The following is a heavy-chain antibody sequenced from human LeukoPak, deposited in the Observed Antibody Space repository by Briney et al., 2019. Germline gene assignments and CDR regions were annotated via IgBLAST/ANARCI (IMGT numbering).Heavy chain of an antibody. CDR2: IYYSGST. CDR3: ARTMYYYDSSGYYHWYFDL. CDR1: GGSISSYY. V-gene: IGHV4-59*01. D-gene: IGHD3-22*01. Sequence: SETLSLTCTGSGGSISSYYLSWIRQPPGKGLEWIGYIYYSGSTNYNPSLKSRVTISVDTSKNQFSLKLSSVTAADTAVYYCARTMYYYDSSGYYHWYFDLWGRGTLVTVSS. J-gene: IGHJ2*01.